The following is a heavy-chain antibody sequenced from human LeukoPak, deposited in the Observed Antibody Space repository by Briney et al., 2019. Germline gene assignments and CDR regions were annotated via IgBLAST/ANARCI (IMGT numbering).Heavy chain of an antibody. Sequence: PGGSLRLSGAGSGFTFRFYAMTWVRQAPGKGLEGVSGISNDASVTCAADSVKGRFNISRDDSKNTVYLQLNSLRVEDTAVYYCAKAYSSSLYGDAFHIWGQGTVVTVSP. J-gene: IGHJ3*02. V-gene: IGHV3-23*01. CDR1: GFTFRFYA. CDR2: ISNDASVT. CDR3: AKAYSSSLYGDAFHI. D-gene: IGHD6-13*01.